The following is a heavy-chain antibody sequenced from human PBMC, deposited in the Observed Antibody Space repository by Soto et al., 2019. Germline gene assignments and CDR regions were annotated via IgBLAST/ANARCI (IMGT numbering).Heavy chain of an antibody. J-gene: IGHJ5*02. D-gene: IGHD3-9*01. CDR2: ISSSSSYI. Sequence: GGPLRLSCAASGFTFSSYSMNWVRQAPGKGLEWVSSISSSSSYIYYADSVKGRFTISRDNAKNSLYLQMNSLRAEDTAVYYCARDGPVLRYFDWLSNWFDPWGQGTLVTVSS. V-gene: IGHV3-21*01. CDR3: ARDGPVLRYFDWLSNWFDP. CDR1: GFTFSSYS.